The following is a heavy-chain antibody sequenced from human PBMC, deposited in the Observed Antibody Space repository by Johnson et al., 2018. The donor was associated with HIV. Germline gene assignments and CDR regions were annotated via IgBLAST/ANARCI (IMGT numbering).Heavy chain of an antibody. V-gene: IGHV3-30*18. CDR3: AKSYCPGCDGFDM. D-gene: IGHD2-8*02. CDR2: MSYAGTNE. J-gene: IGHJ3*02. CDR1: GFTFSNHA. Sequence: VQLVESGGGVVQPGRSLRLSCAASGFTFSNHAMYWVRQAPGKGLEWVALMSYAGTNEYYADSVKGRFTISRDNSKNMLYLQMNTLRADDTGVYYCAKSYCPGCDGFDMWGQGTMVTVSS.